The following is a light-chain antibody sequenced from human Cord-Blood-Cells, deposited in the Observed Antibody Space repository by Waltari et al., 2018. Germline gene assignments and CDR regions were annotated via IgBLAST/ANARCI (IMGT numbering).Light chain of an antibody. V-gene: IGKV3-15*01. CDR2: GAS. CDR1: QSVRSN. Sequence: ELVITQSPATLSVFPGERTPLSCRASQSVRSNLAWYQQKPCQAPRLLIYGASTRATGIPARFSGSGSGTEFTLTISSLQSEDFAVYYCQQYNNWPLTFGGGTKVEIK. J-gene: IGKJ4*01. CDR3: QQYNNWPLT.